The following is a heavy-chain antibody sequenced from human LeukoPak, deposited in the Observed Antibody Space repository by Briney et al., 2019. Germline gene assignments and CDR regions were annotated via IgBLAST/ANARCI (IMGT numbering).Heavy chain of an antibody. CDR1: GFTFSSYG. V-gene: IGHV3-33*01. Sequence: GGSLRLSCAASGFTFSSYGMHWVRQAPGKGLEWVAVIWYDGSNKYYADSVKGRFTISRDNSKNTLYLQMNSLRAEDTAVYYCARDSTYYYGSGSYRTDDYWGQGTLVTVSS. CDR3: ARDSTYYYGSGSYRTDDY. D-gene: IGHD3-10*01. J-gene: IGHJ4*02. CDR2: IWYDGSNK.